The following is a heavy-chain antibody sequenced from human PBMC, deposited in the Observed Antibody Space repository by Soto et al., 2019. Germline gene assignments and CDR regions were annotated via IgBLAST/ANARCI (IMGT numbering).Heavy chain of an antibody. CDR1: GFTFNSYG. V-gene: IGHV3-30*18. Sequence: QVQLVESGGGVVQPGRSLRLSCAASGFTFNSYGIHWVRQAPGKGLEWVAVISHDGSKTNYADYVKGRVTISRDNSKNTVYLQMKSLRAEDTAVYYCAKDTYYYSSRGYYVFDSWGQGTLVTVSS. CDR2: ISHDGSKT. CDR3: AKDTYYYSSRGYYVFDS. D-gene: IGHD3-22*01. J-gene: IGHJ4*02.